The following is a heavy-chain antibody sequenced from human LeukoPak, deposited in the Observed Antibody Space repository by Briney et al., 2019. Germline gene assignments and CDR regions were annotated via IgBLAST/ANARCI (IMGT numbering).Heavy chain of an antibody. J-gene: IGHJ4*02. CDR2: ITTSDGNT. Sequence: GGSLRLSCAASGFTFSSYTMSWVRQAPGKGLEWVSTITTSDGNTYYADSVKGRFTVSRDNSKNTLYLQMNSLRAEDTAVYYCAKDPRRITALYALSYYFDYWGQGTLVTVSS. V-gene: IGHV3-23*01. CDR1: GFTFSSYT. D-gene: IGHD3-10*01. CDR3: AKDPRRITALYALSYYFDY.